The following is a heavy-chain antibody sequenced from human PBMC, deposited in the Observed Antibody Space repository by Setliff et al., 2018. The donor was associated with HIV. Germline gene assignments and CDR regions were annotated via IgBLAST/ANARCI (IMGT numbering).Heavy chain of an antibody. CDR1: GQSISGYY. D-gene: IGHD3-10*01. CDR3: ASRRGIEFYFDI. Sequence: SETLSLTCAAYGQSISGYYWSWIRQAPGKGLEWIGEINHGGDTNYNPSLKSRVTISVGSSYNHFSLKLSSVTAADTGVYYCASRRGIEFYFDIWGQGTPVTVSS. CDR2: INHGGDT. J-gene: IGHJ4*02. V-gene: IGHV4-34*01.